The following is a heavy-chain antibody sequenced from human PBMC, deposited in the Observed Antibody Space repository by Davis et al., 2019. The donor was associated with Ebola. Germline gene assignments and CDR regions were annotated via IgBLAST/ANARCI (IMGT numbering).Heavy chain of an antibody. CDR1: GFTFSSSA. V-gene: IGHV1-58*02. Sequence: SVKVSCKASGFTFSSSAMQWVRQTRGQRLEWIGWIVAGSGNTHYAPKFQERVTITRDKSTSTAYMELSSLRSEDTAVYYCAADDGAILRRAAVPHYHMDVWGKGTSVTVSS. J-gene: IGHJ6*03. CDR2: IVAGSGNT. D-gene: IGHD6-13*01. CDR3: AADDGAILRRAAVPHYHMDV.